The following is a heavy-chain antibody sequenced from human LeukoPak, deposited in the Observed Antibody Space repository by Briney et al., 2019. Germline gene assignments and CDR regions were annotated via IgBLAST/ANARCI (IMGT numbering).Heavy chain of an antibody. V-gene: IGHV4-34*01. CDR2: INHSGST. CDR3: VRGRLTEYSSLLFDY. Sequence: ETLSLTCAVYGESFSAYYWNWIRQPPGKGLEWIGEINHSGSTYYNPSLKSRVTISVGTSKSQFSLKLSSVTAADTAVYYCVRGRLTEYSSLLFDYWGQGTLVTVSS. J-gene: IGHJ4*02. CDR1: GESFSAYY. D-gene: IGHD6-6*01.